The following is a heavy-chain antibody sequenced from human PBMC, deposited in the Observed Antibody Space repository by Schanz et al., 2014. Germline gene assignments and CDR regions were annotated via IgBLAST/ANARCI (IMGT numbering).Heavy chain of an antibody. D-gene: IGHD3-9*01. CDR3: AKQIHYDILTVTRN. V-gene: IGHV3-23*01. J-gene: IGHJ4*02. CDR1: GFTFSSYA. Sequence: EEQLLQSGGGLVQPGGSLRLSCAASGFTFSSYAMSWVRQAPGKGLEWVSALSGSGGSTYYADSVKGRFTISRDNSKNTLYLRMNSLRAEVTAVYYCAKQIHYDILTVTRNWGQGTLVTDSS. CDR2: LSGSGGST.